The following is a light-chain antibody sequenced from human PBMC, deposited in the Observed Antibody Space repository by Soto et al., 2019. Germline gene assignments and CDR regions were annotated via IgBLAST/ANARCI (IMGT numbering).Light chain of an antibody. V-gene: IGKV1-6*01. Sequence: AIQLTQSPASLSADVGDRVTITCRASQGINDDVAWFQQRPGRAPRLLIYDASNVQSGVPSRFSGSGSWAYFRRTISSLQPEDSATYYCVQDFNYPRTFGPGTRVDI. CDR2: DAS. CDR3: VQDFNYPRT. CDR1: QGINDD. J-gene: IGKJ3*01.